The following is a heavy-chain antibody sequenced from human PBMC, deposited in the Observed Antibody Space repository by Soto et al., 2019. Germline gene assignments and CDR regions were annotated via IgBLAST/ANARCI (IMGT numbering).Heavy chain of an antibody. J-gene: IGHJ5*02. CDR2: IIPIFGTA. V-gene: IGHV1-69*13. CDR1: GGTFRTYS. CDR3: ARDRTGTRPWT. D-gene: IGHD1-1*01. Sequence: SVKVSCKASGGTFRTYSITWVRQAPGQGLEWMGGIIPIFGTADYAQKFQGRVTITADESTSTAYMELSSLRSEDTAVYYCARDRTGTRPWTWGQGTLVTVSS.